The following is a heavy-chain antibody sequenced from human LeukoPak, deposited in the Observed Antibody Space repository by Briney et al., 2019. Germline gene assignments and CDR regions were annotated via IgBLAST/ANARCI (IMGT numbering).Heavy chain of an antibody. CDR3: ARDGNWYSSSWFDY. Sequence: PSXTLSLTCAVYGGSFSGYYWSWIRQPPGKGLEWIGEINHSGSTNYNPSLKSRVTISVDTSKNQFSLKLSSVTAADTAVYYCARDGNWYSSSWFDYWGQGTLVTVSS. J-gene: IGHJ4*02. D-gene: IGHD6-13*01. CDR1: GGSFSGYY. V-gene: IGHV4-34*01. CDR2: INHSGST.